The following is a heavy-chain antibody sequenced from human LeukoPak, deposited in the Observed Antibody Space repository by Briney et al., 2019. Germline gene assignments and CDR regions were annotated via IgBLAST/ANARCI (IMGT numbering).Heavy chain of an antibody. D-gene: IGHD2-2*01. CDR1: GGSISSYY. CDR2: IYYSGST. V-gene: IGHV4-59*01. CDR3: ARDLVVVPAAKYRGWFDP. Sequence: SETLSLTCTVSGGSISSYYWSWIRQPPGKGLEWIGYIYYSGSTNYNPSLKSRVTISVDTSKNQFSLKLSSVTAVDTAVYYCARDLVVVPAAKYRGWFDPWGQGTLVTVSS. J-gene: IGHJ5*02.